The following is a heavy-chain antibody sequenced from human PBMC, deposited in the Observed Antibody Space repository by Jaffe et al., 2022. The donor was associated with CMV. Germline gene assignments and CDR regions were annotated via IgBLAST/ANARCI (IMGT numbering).Heavy chain of an antibody. CDR1: GYSFTSYW. CDR3: ARLNRMAVVAATRNYYYYYYMDV. CDR2: IYPGDSDT. V-gene: IGHV5-51*01. D-gene: IGHD2-15*01. J-gene: IGHJ6*03. Sequence: EVQLVQSGAEVKKPGESLKISCKGSGYSFTSYWIGWVRQMPGKGLEWMGIIYPGDSDTRYSPSFQGQVTISADKSISTAYLQWSSLKASDTAMYYCARLNRMAVVAATRNYYYYYYMDVWGKGTTVTVSS.